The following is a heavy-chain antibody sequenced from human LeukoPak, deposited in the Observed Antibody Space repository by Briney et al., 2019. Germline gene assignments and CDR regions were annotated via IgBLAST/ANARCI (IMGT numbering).Heavy chain of an antibody. CDR3: AKRGPGSPQSGKYYFDY. Sequence: PGGSLRLSCAASGFPVSAYYMSWVRQAPGKGLEWVSVIYSGGSTYYANSVGGRFTISRDNSKNTLYLQMNSLRAEDTAVYYCAKRGPGSPQSGKYYFDYWGQGTLVTVSS. V-gene: IGHV3-53*01. CDR1: GFPVSAYY. D-gene: IGHD3-10*01. CDR2: IYSGGST. J-gene: IGHJ4*02.